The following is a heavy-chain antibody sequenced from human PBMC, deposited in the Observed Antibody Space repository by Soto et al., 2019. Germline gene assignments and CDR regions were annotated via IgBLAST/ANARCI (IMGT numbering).Heavy chain of an antibody. CDR1: GGTFSSYA. CDR3: ARTARTAMVEGTFDY. J-gene: IGHJ4*02. Sequence: QVQLVQSGAEVKKPGSSVKVSCKASGGTFSSYAISWVRQAPGQGLEWVGGIVPIFERANYAQKFQGRVTITADESTSTAYMELRSLRSGDTAVYYCARTARTAMVEGTFDYWGQGTLVTVSS. V-gene: IGHV1-69*01. D-gene: IGHD5-18*01. CDR2: IVPIFERA.